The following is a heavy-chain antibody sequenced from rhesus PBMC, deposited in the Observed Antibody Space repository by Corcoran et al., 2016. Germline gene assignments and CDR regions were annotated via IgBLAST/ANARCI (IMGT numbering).Heavy chain of an antibody. CDR1: GGSIRSNY. CDR3: ARHERASWSAYNSLDV. Sequence: QVQLQESGPGLVKPLVTLSLPCAVSGGSIRSNYWRLISQAPGKGLQWIGYIFCRGSSTTYNPSLQSRVTLSGDTSKNQLSLKFSSVTAADTAVYYCARHERASWSAYNSLDVWGRGVLVTVSS. V-gene: IGHV4S11*01. J-gene: IGHJ5-2*02. D-gene: IGHD6-13*01. CDR2: IFCRGSST.